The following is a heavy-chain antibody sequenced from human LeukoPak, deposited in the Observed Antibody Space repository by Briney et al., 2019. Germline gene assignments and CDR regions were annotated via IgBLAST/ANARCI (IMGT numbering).Heavy chain of an antibody. V-gene: IGHV3-21*06. CDR1: GFTFDFYT. D-gene: IGHD3-10*01. CDR3: AKDVSGVAEGVDL. CDR2: IHDSSNYI. J-gene: IGHJ4*01. Sequence: KPGESLRLSCIASGFTFDFYTMDWLRQAPGKGPEWVSSIHDSSNYIHYADSVRGRFTISRDNTRNSVFLQMEGLRVDDTAVYYCAKDVSGVAEGVDLWGQGTLVTVSS.